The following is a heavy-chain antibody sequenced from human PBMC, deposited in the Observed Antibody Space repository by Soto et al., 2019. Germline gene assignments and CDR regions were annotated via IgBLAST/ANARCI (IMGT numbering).Heavy chain of an antibody. D-gene: IGHD2-2*01. V-gene: IGHV3-30*18. Sequence: GGSLRLSCAASGFTFSSYGMHWVRQAPGKGLEWVAVISYDGSNKYYADSVKGRFTISRDNSKNTLYLQMNSLRAEDTAVYYRAKAMNDYWGQGTLVTVSS. J-gene: IGHJ4*02. CDR3: AKAMNDY. CDR1: GFTFSSYG. CDR2: ISYDGSNK.